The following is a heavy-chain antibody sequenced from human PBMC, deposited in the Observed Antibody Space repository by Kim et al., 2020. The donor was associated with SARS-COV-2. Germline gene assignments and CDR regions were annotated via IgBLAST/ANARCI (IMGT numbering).Heavy chain of an antibody. V-gene: IGHV3-33*05. Sequence: GGSLRLSCAASGFTFSSYGMHWVRQAPGKGLEWVAVISYDGSNKYYADSVKGRFTISRDNSKNTLYLQMNSLRAEDTAVYYCAREQFSRYGSGSYYMGAAFDIWGQGTMVTVSS. CDR2: ISYDGSNK. J-gene: IGHJ3*02. D-gene: IGHD3-10*01. CDR1: GFTFSSYG. CDR3: AREQFSRYGSGSYYMGAAFDI.